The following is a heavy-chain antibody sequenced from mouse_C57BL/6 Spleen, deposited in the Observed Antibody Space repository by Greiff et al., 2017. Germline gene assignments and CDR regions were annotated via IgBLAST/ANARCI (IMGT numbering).Heavy chain of an antibody. J-gene: IGHJ2*01. V-gene: IGHV5-17*01. D-gene: IGHD1-1*02. CDR3: ARPGGAYYFDD. CDR2: ISSGSSTN. Sequence: EVQVVESGGGLVKPGGSLKLSCAASGFTFSDYGMHWVRQAPEKGLEWVAYISSGSSTNYYADTVKGRFTITRDNAKNTLFLQMTSLRSEDTAMYYCARPGGAYYFDDWGQGTTLTVSS. CDR1: GFTFSDYG.